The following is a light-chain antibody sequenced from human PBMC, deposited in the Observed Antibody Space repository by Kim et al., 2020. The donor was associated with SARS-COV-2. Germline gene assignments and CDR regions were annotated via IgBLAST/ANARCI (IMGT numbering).Light chain of an antibody. CDR3: QQYHTYPVT. Sequence: DIQMTQSPSTLSASVGDRVTISCRASQSVSTWLAWYQQKPGNAPQLLIHGASTLENGVPSRFSGSGSGTELNLTISSLQPDDFATYYCQQYHTYPVTFGGGTKVDIK. V-gene: IGKV1-5*01. CDR1: QSVSTW. J-gene: IGKJ4*01. CDR2: GAS.